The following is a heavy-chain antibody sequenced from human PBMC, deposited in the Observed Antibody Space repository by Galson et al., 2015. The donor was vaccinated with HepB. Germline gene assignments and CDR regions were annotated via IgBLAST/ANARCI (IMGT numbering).Heavy chain of an antibody. CDR1: GYTFTDYY. V-gene: IGHV1-2*06. CDR2: INPNSRGT. Sequence: SVKVSCKASGYTFTDYYLQWVRQAPGQGLEWMGRINPNSRGTNYAQKFKGRITMTRDTSTRTVSMELNSLRSDDTAVYYCARAPRGMDVWGQGTMVTVAS. CDR3: ARAPRGMDV. J-gene: IGHJ6*02.